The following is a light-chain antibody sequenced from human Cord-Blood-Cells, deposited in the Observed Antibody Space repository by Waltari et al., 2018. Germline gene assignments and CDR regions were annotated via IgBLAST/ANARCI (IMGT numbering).Light chain of an antibody. CDR3: QQYNSYRT. CDR2: KAS. Sequence: DIQMTQSPSTLSAAVGDRVTITCRASQSISSWLAWYQQKPGKAPKLLIYKASSLESGVPSRFSGSGSRKEFLLTISSLQHDDFATYYCQQYNSYRTFGQGTKVEIK. V-gene: IGKV1-5*03. CDR1: QSISSW. J-gene: IGKJ1*01.